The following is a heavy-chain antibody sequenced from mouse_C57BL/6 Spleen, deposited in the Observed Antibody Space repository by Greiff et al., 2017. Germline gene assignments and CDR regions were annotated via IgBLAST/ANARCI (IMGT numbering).Heavy chain of an antibody. V-gene: IGHV5-6*01. Sequence: EVQRVESGGDLVKPGGSLKLSCAASGFTFSSYGMSWVRQTPDKRLEWVATISSGGSYTYYPDSVKGRFTISRDNAKNTLYLQMSSLKSEDTAMYYCARQGELGRPCYFDDWGQGTTLTVSS. CDR1: GFTFSSYG. CDR2: ISSGGSYT. J-gene: IGHJ2*01. CDR3: ARQGELGRPCYFDD. D-gene: IGHD4-1*01.